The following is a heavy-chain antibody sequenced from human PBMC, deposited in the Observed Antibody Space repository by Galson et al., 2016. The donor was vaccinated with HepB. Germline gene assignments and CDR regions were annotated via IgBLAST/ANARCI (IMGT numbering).Heavy chain of an antibody. CDR2: ISYTGTT. CDR1: GGSISSYY. V-gene: IGHV4-59*12. J-gene: IGHJ5*02. Sequence: SETLSLTCTVSGGSISSYYWSWIRQPPGKGLEWIGYISYTGTTNYKSSLKSRIFMSIDTSKNQFSLKLSAVTAADMAVYYCARGPPDYLDSGSFYSGWFDPWGQGTLVTVSS. D-gene: IGHD3-10*01. CDR3: ARGPPDYLDSGSFYSGWFDP.